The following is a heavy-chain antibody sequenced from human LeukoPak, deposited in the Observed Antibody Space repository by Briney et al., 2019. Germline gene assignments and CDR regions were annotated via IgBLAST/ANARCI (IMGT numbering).Heavy chain of an antibody. D-gene: IGHD1-26*01. V-gene: IGHV7-4-1*02. CDR2: ISMNTGNP. CDR1: GYTFTNSA. CDR3: ATDDSESFFD. Sequence: GASVKVSCKASGYTFTNSAMNWVRQAPGQGLEWMGWISMNTGNPTYAQGFTGRFVFSLDTSVSTAYLQISSLKAEDTAVYYCATDDSESFFDWGQGALVTVSS. J-gene: IGHJ4*02.